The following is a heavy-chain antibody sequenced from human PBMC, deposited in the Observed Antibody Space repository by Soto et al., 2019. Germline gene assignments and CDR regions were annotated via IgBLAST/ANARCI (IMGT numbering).Heavy chain of an antibody. CDR2: ISYDESNY. Sequence: VGSLRLSCAASGFTFSSSAVHWVRQAPGKELEWVAVISYDESNYYHADSVKGRFTISRDNSKNTLYLQMNSLRDEDTAVYYCARYLQAAQANWFDPWGQGTLVTVSS. J-gene: IGHJ5*02. V-gene: IGHV3-30-3*01. CDR1: GFTFSSSA. CDR3: ARYLQAAQANWFDP. D-gene: IGHD2-15*01.